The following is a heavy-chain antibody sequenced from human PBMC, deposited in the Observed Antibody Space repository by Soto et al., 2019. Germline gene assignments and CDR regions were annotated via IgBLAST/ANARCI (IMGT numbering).Heavy chain of an antibody. Sequence: ASVKVSCKASGYTFTSYAMHWVRQAPGQRLEWMGWINAGNGNTKYSQKFQGRVTMTTDTSTSTAYMDLSSLRSDDTAVYYCARELNYYDSTGYSVMWFDPWGQGTLVAVSS. CDR1: GYTFTSYA. CDR3: ARELNYYDSTGYSVMWFDP. CDR2: INAGNGNT. J-gene: IGHJ5*02. D-gene: IGHD3-22*01. V-gene: IGHV1-3*01.